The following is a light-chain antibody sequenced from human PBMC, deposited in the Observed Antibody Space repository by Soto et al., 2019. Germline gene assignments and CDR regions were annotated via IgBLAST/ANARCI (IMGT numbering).Light chain of an antibody. J-gene: IGKJ3*01. Sequence: EIVLTQSPATLSLSPGERATLSCRASQSVSSYLAWYQQKPGQAPRLLIYEASNRATGIPARFSGSGSGTDFTLTISSLEPEDFAVYYCQPPGTFGPGTKVDIK. CDR2: EAS. V-gene: IGKV3-11*01. CDR3: QPPGT. CDR1: QSVSSY.